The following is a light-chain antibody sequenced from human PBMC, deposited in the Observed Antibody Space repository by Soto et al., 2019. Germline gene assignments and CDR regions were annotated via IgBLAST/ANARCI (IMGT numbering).Light chain of an antibody. Sequence: EIVLTQSPGTLSLSPGERATLSCRASQSVSSSYLAWYQQKPGQAPRLLIYGASSRATGIPDRFSGSGSGTDFTLANRGLESEAQGVYYIQQYGSRPQMFGQGTKVDIK. CDR1: QSVSSSY. CDR2: GAS. V-gene: IGKV3-20*01. CDR3: QQYGSRPQM. J-gene: IGKJ1*01.